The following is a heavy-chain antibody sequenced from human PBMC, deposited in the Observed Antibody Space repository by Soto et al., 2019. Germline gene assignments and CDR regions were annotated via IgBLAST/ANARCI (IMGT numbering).Heavy chain of an antibody. J-gene: IGHJ1*01. D-gene: IGHD2-15*01. CDR1: GFTFSSYG. Sequence: QVQLVESGGGVVQPGRSLRLSCAASGFTFSSYGMHWVRQAPGKGLEWVAVISYDGSNKYYADSVKGRFTISRDNSKNTLYLQLKSLRAEDTAVYYCAKNPGLAATPYFQHWGQGTLVTVSS. V-gene: IGHV3-30*18. CDR3: AKNPGLAATPYFQH. CDR2: ISYDGSNK.